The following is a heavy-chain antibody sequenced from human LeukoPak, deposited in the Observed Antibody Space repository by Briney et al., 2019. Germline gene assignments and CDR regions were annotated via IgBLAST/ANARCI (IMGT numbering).Heavy chain of an antibody. D-gene: IGHD4-11*01. CDR1: GFTFSSYS. CDR2: ISSSSSYI. V-gene: IGHV3-21*06. J-gene: IGHJ5*02. Sequence: GGSLRLSCAASGFTFSSYSMNWVRQAPGKGLEWVSSISSSSSYIYYADSVKGRFTISRDNAENSLYLQMDSLRVEDTAVYYCTRGMDHINYAWFDPWGQGTLVIVSS. CDR3: TRGMDHINYAWFDP.